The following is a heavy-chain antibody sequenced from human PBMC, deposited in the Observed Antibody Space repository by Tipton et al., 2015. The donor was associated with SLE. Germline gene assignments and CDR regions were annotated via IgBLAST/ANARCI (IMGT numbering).Heavy chain of an antibody. CDR2: INHSGST. D-gene: IGHD3-22*01. J-gene: IGHJ2*01. CDR1: GGSFSGYY. V-gene: IGHV4-34*01. Sequence: TLSLTCAVYGGSFSGYYWGWIRQPPGKGLEWIGEINHSGSTNYNPSLKSRVTISVDTSKNQFSLKLSSVTAADTAVYYCARGHYDSSGCYFDLWGRGTLVTVSS. CDR3: ARGHYDSSGCYFDL.